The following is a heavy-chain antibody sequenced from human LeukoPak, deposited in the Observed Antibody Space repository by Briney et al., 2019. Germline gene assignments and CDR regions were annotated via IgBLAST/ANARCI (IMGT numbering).Heavy chain of an antibody. Sequence: GGSLRLSCAASGFTLSNAWMSWVRQAPGKGLEWVGRIKSKTDGGTTDYAAPVKGRFTISRDDSKNTLYLQMNSLKTEDTAVYYCTTTVRPGCSSTSCYTLAVYWGQGTLVTVSS. J-gene: IGHJ4*02. CDR3: TTTVRPGCSSTSCYTLAVY. CDR2: IKSKTDGGTT. D-gene: IGHD2-2*02. V-gene: IGHV3-15*01. CDR1: GFTLSNAW.